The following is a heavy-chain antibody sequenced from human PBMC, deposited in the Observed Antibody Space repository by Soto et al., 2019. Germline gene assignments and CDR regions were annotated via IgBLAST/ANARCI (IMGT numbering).Heavy chain of an antibody. CDR2: IWFDGSNT. CDR3: ARAQIPLAEYYFDY. D-gene: IGHD6-19*01. V-gene: IGHV3-33*01. Sequence: QVQLVESGGGVVQPGRSLRLSCAASGFTFSNHGMHWVRQAPGKGLEWVAVIWFDGSNTYYADSVKGRFTISRDNSKNKLYLQMNSLRADDTAVYYCARAQIPLAEYYFDYWGQGTLVTVSS. CDR1: GFTFSNHG. J-gene: IGHJ4*02.